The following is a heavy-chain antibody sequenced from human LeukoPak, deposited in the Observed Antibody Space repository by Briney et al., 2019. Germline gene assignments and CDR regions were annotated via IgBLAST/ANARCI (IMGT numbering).Heavy chain of an antibody. CDR1: GFTFSGSA. V-gene: IGHV3-73*01. J-gene: IGHJ3*02. CDR3: TSSGSRGYSYGLAAFDI. D-gene: IGHD5-18*01. CDR2: IRSKANSYAT. Sequence: GGSLRLSCAASGFTFSGSAMHWVRQASGKGLEWVGRIRSKANSYATAYVASVKGRFTISRDDSKNTAYLQMNSLKTEDTAVYYCTSSGSRGYSYGLAAFDIWGQGTMVTVSS.